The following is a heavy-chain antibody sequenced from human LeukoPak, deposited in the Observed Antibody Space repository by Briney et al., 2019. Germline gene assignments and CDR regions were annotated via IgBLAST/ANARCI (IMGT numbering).Heavy chain of an antibody. CDR1: GGSFSGYY. D-gene: IGHD3-22*01. J-gene: IGHJ5*02. V-gene: IGHV4-59*10. CDR2: KSLSGHT. Sequence: PSETLSLTCAVYGGSFSGYYWSWIRQPAGKGREWIGRKSLSGHTNYRSSLESRVTMSVDTSKNQFSLRLTSVTTADTAVYYCAREGTTYYYDTSGYRPPSGSWGQGTLVTVSS. CDR3: AREGTTYYYDTSGYRPPSGS.